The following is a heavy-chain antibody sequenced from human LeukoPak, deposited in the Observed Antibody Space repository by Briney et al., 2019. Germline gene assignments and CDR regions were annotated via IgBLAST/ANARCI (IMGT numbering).Heavy chain of an antibody. V-gene: IGHV3-74*01. J-gene: IGHJ4*02. CDR1: GFTFSSYW. D-gene: IGHD6-6*01. CDR3: ARGLSGYASSLGY. Sequence: GGSLRLSCAASGFTFSSYWMHWVRQAPGKGLVWVSRINSDGSSTSYADSVRGRFSISRDNAKNTLYLQTNSLRAEDTAVYYCARGLSGYASSLGYWGQGTLVTVSA. CDR2: INSDGSST.